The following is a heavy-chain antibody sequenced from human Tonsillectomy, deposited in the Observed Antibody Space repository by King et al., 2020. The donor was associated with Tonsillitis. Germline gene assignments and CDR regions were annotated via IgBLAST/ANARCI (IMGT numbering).Heavy chain of an antibody. CDR3: ARSFGTTSRGFDI. CDR1: GTTFSSND. J-gene: IGHJ3*02. D-gene: IGHD3-10*01. V-gene: IGHV1-8*01. Sequence: VQLVESGAEVKKPGASVKVSCRASGTTFSSNDINWVRQATGQGLVWMGWMNPNSGNTGFEQNFQGRVTMTRYTSISTAYTELSSLRSEDTAVYYCARSFGTTSRGFDIWGQGTMVTVSS. CDR2: MNPNSGNT.